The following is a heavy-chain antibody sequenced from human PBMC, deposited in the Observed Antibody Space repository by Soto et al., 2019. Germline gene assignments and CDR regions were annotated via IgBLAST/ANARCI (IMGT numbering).Heavy chain of an antibody. CDR1: GFSLSTSGVG. V-gene: IGHV2-5*02. D-gene: IGHD3-9*01. J-gene: IGHJ4*02. CDR3: AHKGPEDWPLDY. Sequence: QITLKESGPPLVRPTQTLTLTCAFSGFSLSTSGVGVGWIRQPPGKALEWLAVIYWDDSKHYSPSLRSRLTLTQDTSKNQVVLTMTNMDPMDTGTYYCAHKGPEDWPLDYWGQGTLVTVSS. CDR2: IYWDDSK.